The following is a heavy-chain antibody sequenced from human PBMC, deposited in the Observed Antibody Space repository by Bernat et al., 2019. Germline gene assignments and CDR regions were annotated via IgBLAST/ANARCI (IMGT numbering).Heavy chain of an antibody. CDR1: GGSISSCY. Sequence: QVQLQESGPGLVKPSETLSLSCTVSGGSISSCYWCWIRQPPGKGLGWIGYIYYSWSTNYNPSLRSRVTISVDTSKKQFSLKLSFVTAADTALDYCSSDQGGAFDIWGKGTMATVSS. V-gene: IGHV4-59*01. J-gene: IGHJ3*02. CDR3: SSDQGGAFDI. CDR2: IYYSWST.